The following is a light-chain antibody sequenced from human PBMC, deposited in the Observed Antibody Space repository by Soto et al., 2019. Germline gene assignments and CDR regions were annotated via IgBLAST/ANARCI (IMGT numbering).Light chain of an antibody. CDR1: SSSKW. J-gene: IGKJ2*01. CDR3: QHTPDLP. V-gene: IGKV1-5*01. Sequence: DIQMTQSPSALAASVGDTVTMTCRSSSKWLAWYQKKPGKAPKLLIYDVSNLERGVQPRFSGSTYGAESTLTINGLQPDDLGTYYCQHTPDLPSGQG. CDR2: DVS.